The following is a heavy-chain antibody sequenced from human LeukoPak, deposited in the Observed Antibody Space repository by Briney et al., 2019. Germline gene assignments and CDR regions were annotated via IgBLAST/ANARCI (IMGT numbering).Heavy chain of an antibody. CDR2: IGTAGDT. D-gene: IGHD3-9*01. J-gene: IGHJ4*02. CDR1: GFTFSSYD. V-gene: IGHV3-13*01. CDR3: ARGVYDILTGYLSYYFDY. Sequence: GGSLRLSCAASGFTFSSYDMHWVRQATGKGLEWVSAIGTAGDTYYPGSAKGRFTISRENAKNSLYLQMNSLRAGDTAVYYCARGVYDILTGYLSYYFDYWGQGTLVTVSS.